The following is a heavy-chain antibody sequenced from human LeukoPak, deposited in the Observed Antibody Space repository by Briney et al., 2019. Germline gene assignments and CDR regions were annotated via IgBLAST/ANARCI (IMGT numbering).Heavy chain of an antibody. V-gene: IGHV4-4*02. Sequence: SETLSLTCAVSGGSISSSNWWSWVRQPPGKGLEWIGEIYHSGSTNYNPSLKSRVTISVDKSKNQFSLKLSSVTAADTAVYYCARDNKRDYYDSSGYLFDYWGQGTLVTVPS. J-gene: IGHJ4*02. CDR1: GGSISSSNW. CDR3: ARDNKRDYYDSSGYLFDY. CDR2: IYHSGST. D-gene: IGHD3-22*01.